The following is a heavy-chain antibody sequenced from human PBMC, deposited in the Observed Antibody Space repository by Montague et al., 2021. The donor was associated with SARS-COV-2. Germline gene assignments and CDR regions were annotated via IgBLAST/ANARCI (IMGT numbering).Heavy chain of an antibody. V-gene: IGHV4-61*01. D-gene: IGHD3-22*01. CDR1: GDSVISDKYY. Sequence: SETLSLTCTVTGDSVISDKYYWSWIRQPPGKGLEWIGFIYDSGSTSYNPSLHSRVTITIDTSKNQLSLNLMSVTPADTAVYYCVKGSGYPWGQGTPVTVSS. CDR2: IYDSGST. CDR3: VKGSGYP. J-gene: IGHJ5*02.